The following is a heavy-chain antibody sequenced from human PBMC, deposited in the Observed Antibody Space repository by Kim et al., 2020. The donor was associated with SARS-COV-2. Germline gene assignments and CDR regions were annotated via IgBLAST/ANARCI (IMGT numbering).Heavy chain of an antibody. V-gene: IGHV3-74*01. J-gene: IGHJ1*01. CDR1: GFTLSTYW. Sequence: GGSLRLSCAASGFTLSTYWMHWVRQGPGQGLVWVSRISTDGSTTNYADSVRGRFTISRDNAKNTVYLQMNSLRAEDTAVYYCATAMGGARPEHWGQGTLVTVSS. D-gene: IGHD6-6*01. CDR2: ISTDGSTT. CDR3: ATAMGGARPEH.